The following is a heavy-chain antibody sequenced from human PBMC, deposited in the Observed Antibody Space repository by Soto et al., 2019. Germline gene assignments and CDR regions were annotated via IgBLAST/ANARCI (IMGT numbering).Heavy chain of an antibody. Sequence: PGGSLXLSCAASGFTFSSYWMHWVRQAPGKGLVWVSRINSDGSSTSYADSVKGRFTISRDNAKNTLYLQMNSLRAEDTAVYYCAREDSGYVRATSVDYWGQGTLVTVSS. J-gene: IGHJ4*02. V-gene: IGHV3-74*01. CDR1: GFTFSSYW. CDR3: AREDSGYVRATSVDY. CDR2: INSDGSST. D-gene: IGHD5-12*01.